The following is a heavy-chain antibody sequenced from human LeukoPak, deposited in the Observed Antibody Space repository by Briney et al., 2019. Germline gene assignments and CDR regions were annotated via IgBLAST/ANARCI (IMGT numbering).Heavy chain of an antibody. D-gene: IGHD3-3*01. V-gene: IGHV3-73*01. CDR2: IRSKANSYAT. Sequence: GGSLKLSCAASGFTFSSSAMHWVRQASGKGLEWVGRIRSKANSYATAYAASVKGRFTISRDDSKNTAYLQMNSLKTEDTAVYYCIRASDDFWWYFDYWGQGTLVTVSS. CDR1: GFTFSSSA. CDR3: IRASDDFWWYFDY. J-gene: IGHJ4*02.